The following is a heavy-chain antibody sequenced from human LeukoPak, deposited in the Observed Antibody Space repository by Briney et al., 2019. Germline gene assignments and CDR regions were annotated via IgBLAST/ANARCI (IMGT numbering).Heavy chain of an antibody. CDR3: ARAYGDYPGYYFGY. V-gene: IGHV3-66*01. CDR2: IYSGGST. D-gene: IGHD4-17*01. Sequence: GGSPRLSCAASGFTVSSNYMSWVRQAPGKGLEWVSVIYSGGSTYYADSVKGRFTISRDNSKNTLYLQMNSLRAEDTAVYYCARAYGDYPGYYFGYWGQGTLVTVSS. J-gene: IGHJ4*02. CDR1: GFTVSSNY.